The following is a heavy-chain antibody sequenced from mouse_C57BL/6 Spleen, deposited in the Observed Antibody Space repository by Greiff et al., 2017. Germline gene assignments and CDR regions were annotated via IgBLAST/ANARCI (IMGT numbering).Heavy chain of an antibody. D-gene: IGHD2-1*01. CDR3: ARMTLVEGLGFAY. J-gene: IGHJ3*01. V-gene: IGHV1-69*01. CDR1: GYTFTSYW. Sequence: QVQLQQPGAELVMPGASVKLSCKASGYTFTSYWMHWVKQRPGQGLEWIGEIDPSASYTNYNQKFKGKSTLTVDTSSSPAYMQLSSLSSEDSAVYYCARMTLVEGLGFAYWGQGTLVTVSA. CDR2: IDPSASYT.